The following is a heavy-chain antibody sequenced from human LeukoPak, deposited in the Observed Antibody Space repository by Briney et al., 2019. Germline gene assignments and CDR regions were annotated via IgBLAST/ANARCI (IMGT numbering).Heavy chain of an antibody. D-gene: IGHD4-23*01. CDR3: AISVTMVVTPLLDP. CDR1: GGTFSSYA. Sequence: ASVKVSCKASGGTFSSYAISWVRQAPGQGLEWMGRIIPIFGTANYAQKFRGRVTITTDESTSTAYMELSSLRSEDTAVYYCAISVTMVVTPLLDPWGQGTLVTVSS. V-gene: IGHV1-69*05. J-gene: IGHJ5*02. CDR2: IIPIFGTA.